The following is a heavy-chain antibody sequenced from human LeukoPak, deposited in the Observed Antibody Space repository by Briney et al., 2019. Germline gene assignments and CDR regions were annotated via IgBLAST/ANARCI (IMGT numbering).Heavy chain of an antibody. J-gene: IGHJ4*02. Sequence: KPSETLSLTCTGSGVSISSYYWSWIRQPPGKGLEWIGYIYYSGSTNYNPSLKSRVTISVDTSKNQFSLKLSSVTAADTAVYYCARATLKYDGNALDYWGQGTLVTVSS. V-gene: IGHV4-59*01. D-gene: IGHD4-23*01. CDR2: IYYSGST. CDR1: GVSISSYY. CDR3: ARATLKYDGNALDY.